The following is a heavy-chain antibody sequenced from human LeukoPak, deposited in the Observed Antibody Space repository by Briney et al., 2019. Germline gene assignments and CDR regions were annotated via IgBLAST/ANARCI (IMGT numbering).Heavy chain of an antibody. CDR3: GGVRGQIEP. CDR1: GFTFSSYG. J-gene: IGHJ5*02. D-gene: IGHD3-10*01. Sequence: GGSLRLSCAASGFTFSSYGMHWVRQAPGKRLEWVAVISYDGSNKYYADSVKGRFTISRDNSKNTLYLQMNSLRAEDTAVYYCGGVRGQIEPWGQGTLVTVSS. V-gene: IGHV3-30*03. CDR2: ISYDGSNK.